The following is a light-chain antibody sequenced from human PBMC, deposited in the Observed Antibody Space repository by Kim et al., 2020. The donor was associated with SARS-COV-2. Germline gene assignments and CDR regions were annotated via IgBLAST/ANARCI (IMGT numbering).Light chain of an antibody. CDR3: NSRDSSGNHQV. J-gene: IGLJ2*01. CDR1: SLRSYY. CDR2: GKN. Sequence: SSELTQDPAVSVALGQTVRITCQGDSLRSYYASWYQQKPGQAPVLVIYGKNNRPSGIPDRFSVSSSGNTASLTITGAQAEDEADYYCNSRDSSGNHQVFG. V-gene: IGLV3-19*01.